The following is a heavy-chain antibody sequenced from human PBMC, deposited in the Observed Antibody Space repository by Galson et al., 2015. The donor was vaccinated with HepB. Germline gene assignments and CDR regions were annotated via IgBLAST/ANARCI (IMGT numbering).Heavy chain of an antibody. CDR3: ARDPLYDRSGFYRYGMDV. CDR1: GFTFSIYW. V-gene: IGHV3-74*03. CDR2: INGDGCST. J-gene: IGHJ6*02. Sequence: SLRLSCAASGFTFSIYWMHWVRQAPGKGLVWVSLINGDGCSTKYAGSVKGRFAMSRDNAKNTLYLQMDSLRNEDTAVYYCARDPLYDRSGFYRYGMDVWGQGTTVTVSS. D-gene: IGHD3-22*01.